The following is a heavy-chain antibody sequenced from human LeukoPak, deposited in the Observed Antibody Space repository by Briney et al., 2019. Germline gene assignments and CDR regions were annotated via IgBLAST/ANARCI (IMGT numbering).Heavy chain of an antibody. Sequence: SETLSLNCTVSGGSINSYFWIWIRQPPGKGMQWIGYIYYSGRTKYNPSLESRVTMSVDTSKNQISLNLNSVTAADTAVYYCARQSSFSDISTAFLDLWGQGTLVTVSS. CDR2: IYYSGRT. V-gene: IGHV4-59*08. J-gene: IGHJ5*02. CDR3: ARQSSFSDISTAFLDL. CDR1: GGSINSYF. D-gene: IGHD3-3*02.